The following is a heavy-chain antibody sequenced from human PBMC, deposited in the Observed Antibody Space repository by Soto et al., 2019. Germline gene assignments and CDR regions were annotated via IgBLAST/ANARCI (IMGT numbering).Heavy chain of an antibody. CDR2: IKTKSSGGKT. D-gene: IGHD3-3*01. CDR3: TLLASGHYGYDF. V-gene: IGHV3-15*01. J-gene: IGHJ4*02. CDR1: GFAFSDAS. Sequence: DVQLVESGGDLVKPGGSLRLSCAASGFAFSDASMSWVRQAPGKGLEWVGRIKTKSSGGKTDYAAPVKGRFTISSNDSKNTVYLQMDSMKAEDTAVYSCTLLASGHYGYDFWGQGTLVTVSS.